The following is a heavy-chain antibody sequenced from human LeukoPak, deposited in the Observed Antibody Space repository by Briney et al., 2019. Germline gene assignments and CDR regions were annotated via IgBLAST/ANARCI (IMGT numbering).Heavy chain of an antibody. CDR1: GFTFSSYA. Sequence: PGGSLRLSCAASGFTFSSYAMSWVRQAPGKGLEWVSAISRSGGSTYYADSVKGRFTISRDNSKNTLYLQMNSLRAEDTAVYYCAKAPSSYSVYSPWGAFDIWGQGTMVTVSS. J-gene: IGHJ3*02. CDR2: ISRSGGST. D-gene: IGHD3-22*01. CDR3: AKAPSSYSVYSPWGAFDI. V-gene: IGHV3-23*01.